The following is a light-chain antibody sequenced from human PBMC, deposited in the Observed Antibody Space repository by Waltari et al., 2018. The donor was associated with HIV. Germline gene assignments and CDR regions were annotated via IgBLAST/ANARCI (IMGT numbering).Light chain of an antibody. J-gene: IGLJ2*01. Sequence: SALTQPASVSGSPGQSITISCLGASRDIGSFSYFSLYQQHPDKAPKLILYDVTYRPSGVSGRFSGSRSGSMASLTISGLQPEDEADYFCCSYSDSGTILFGGGTRVTVL. CDR1: SRDIGSFSY. CDR3: CSYSDSGTIL. V-gene: IGLV2-14*03. CDR2: DVT.